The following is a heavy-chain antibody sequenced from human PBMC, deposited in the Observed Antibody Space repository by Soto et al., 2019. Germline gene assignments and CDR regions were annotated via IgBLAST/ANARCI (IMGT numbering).Heavy chain of an antibody. V-gene: IGHV1-46*01. CDR3: ARAACSSTSCYNYYAYGMDV. D-gene: IGHD2-2*01. J-gene: IGHJ6*02. CDR2: INPSGGST. CDR1: GYTFTSYY. Sequence: ASVKVSCKASGYTFTSYYMHWVRQAPGQGLEWMGIINPSGGSTSYAQKFQGRVTMTRDTSTSTVYMELSSLRSEDTAVYYCARAACSSTSCYNYYAYGMDVWGQGTAVTVSS.